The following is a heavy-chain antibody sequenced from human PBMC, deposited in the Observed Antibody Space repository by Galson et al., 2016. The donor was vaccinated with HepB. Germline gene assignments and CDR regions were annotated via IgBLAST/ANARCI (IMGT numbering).Heavy chain of an antibody. CDR2: FYPGDSEI. CDR1: GYVFSSYW. V-gene: IGHV5-51*01. J-gene: IGHJ4*02. D-gene: IGHD3-9*01. Sequence: QSGAEVKKPGGSLKISCKGEGYVFSSYWIAWVRQAPDKGLEWMGLFYPGDSEIRYSPSFQGQVTFSADKSINTAYMQWSSLKASDTAIYYCARLVSSRSPYDSWGQGTLVTVSS. CDR3: ARLVSSRSPYDS.